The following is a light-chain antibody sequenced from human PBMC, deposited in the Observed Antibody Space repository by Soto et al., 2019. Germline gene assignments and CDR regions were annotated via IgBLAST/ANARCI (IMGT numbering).Light chain of an antibody. CDR3: QQYYTTLRT. Sequence: DIVMTQSPDSLAVSLGERATINCKSSQSVLYSSNNKNYLAWYQQKPGQPPKLLIYWASTRESGVPDRFSGSGSGTDFTLTISGPQAEDVAVYYCQQYYTTLRTFGQGTKV. J-gene: IGKJ1*01. CDR1: QSVLYSSNNKNY. V-gene: IGKV4-1*01. CDR2: WAS.